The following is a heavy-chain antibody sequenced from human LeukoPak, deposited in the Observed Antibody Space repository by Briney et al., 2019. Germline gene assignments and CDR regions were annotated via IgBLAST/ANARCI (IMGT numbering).Heavy chain of an antibody. Sequence: GASVKVSCQASGYTFPSYDINWVRQATGQGLEWMGWMNHNSGNTGYAQKFQGRVTMTRHTSISTVYMDLSSLSSEDTAVYYCAREDRSGYISGCFDYWGQGTLVSVSS. CDR3: AREDRSGYISGCFDY. D-gene: IGHD6-25*01. J-gene: IGHJ4*02. CDR2: MNHNSGNT. CDR1: GYTFPSYD. V-gene: IGHV1-8*01.